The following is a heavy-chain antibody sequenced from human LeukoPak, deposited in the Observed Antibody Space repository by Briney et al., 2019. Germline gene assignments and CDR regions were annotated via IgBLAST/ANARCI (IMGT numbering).Heavy chain of an antibody. D-gene: IGHD6-13*01. V-gene: IGHV1-18*01. J-gene: IGHJ3*02. CDR2: ISAYNGNT. CDR1: GYTFTSYG. Sequence: ASVKVSCKASGYTFTSYGISWVRQAPGQGLEWMGWISAYNGNTNYAQKLQGRVTMTTDTSTSTAYMELRSLRSDDTAVYYCARVIAAAGSLAFDIWGQGTMVTVSS. CDR3: ARVIAAAGSLAFDI.